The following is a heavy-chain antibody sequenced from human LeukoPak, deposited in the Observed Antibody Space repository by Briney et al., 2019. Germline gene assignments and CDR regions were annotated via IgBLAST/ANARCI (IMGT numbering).Heavy chain of an antibody. CDR3: ARLLEGVTMVRGVQYYYYYMDV. D-gene: IGHD3-10*01. Sequence: SETLSLTCTVSGGSISSSSYYWGWIRQPPGKGLEWIGSIYYSGSTYYNPSLKSRVTISVDTSKNQFSLKLSSVTAADTAVYYCARLLEGVTMVRGVQYYYYYMDVWGKGTTVTISS. J-gene: IGHJ6*03. V-gene: IGHV4-39*07. CDR2: IYYSGST. CDR1: GGSISSSSYY.